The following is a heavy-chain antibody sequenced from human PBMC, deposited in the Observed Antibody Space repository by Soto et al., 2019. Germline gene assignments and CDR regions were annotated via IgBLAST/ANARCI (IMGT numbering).Heavy chain of an antibody. J-gene: IGHJ6*04. CDR3: ERAGPLTRTRSHRLDCSPDV. Sequence: GGSLRLSCAASGFTFSSYWMHWVRQTPGKGLVWVSRINNDGSITTYADSVKGRFTISRDNAKSTLYLQMNSLRAEATAVYYSERAGPLTRTRSHRLDCSPDVWGKGTTVRVSS. D-gene: IGHD2-21*02. V-gene: IGHV3-74*01. CDR1: GFTFSSYW. CDR2: INNDGSIT.